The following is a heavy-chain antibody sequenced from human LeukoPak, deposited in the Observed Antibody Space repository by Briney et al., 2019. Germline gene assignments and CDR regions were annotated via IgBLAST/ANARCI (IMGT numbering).Heavy chain of an antibody. CDR2: IPYDGSNK. CDR1: GFTFSSYG. D-gene: IGHD3-22*01. CDR3: ANAPYYYDSSGFF. V-gene: IGHV3-30*18. Sequence: PGGSLRLSCAASGFTFSSYGMHWVRQAPGKGLEWVAVIPYDGSNKYYADSVKGRFTISRDNSKNTLYLQMNSLRAEDTAVYYCANAPYYYDSSGFFWGQGTLVTVSS. J-gene: IGHJ4*02.